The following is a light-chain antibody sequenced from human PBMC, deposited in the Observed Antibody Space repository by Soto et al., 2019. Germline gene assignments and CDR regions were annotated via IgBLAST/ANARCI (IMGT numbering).Light chain of an antibody. Sequence: IRDTRHHTTVSAPSLDGLXXRCSTSQSISSWLAWYQEKPGKAPKLLIYDASSLESGVPSMFRGSRSGTEFNLTISSMQPNAFATYYCQRYNSYCKWTFGQG. CDR1: QSISSW. V-gene: IGKV1-5*01. CDR2: DAS. J-gene: IGKJ1*01. CDR3: QRYNSYCKWT.